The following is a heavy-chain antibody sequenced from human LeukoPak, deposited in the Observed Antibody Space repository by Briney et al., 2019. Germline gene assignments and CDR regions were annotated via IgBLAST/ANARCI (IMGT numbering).Heavy chain of an antibody. CDR3: ARRGGGFGESKRDHDTFDI. V-gene: IGHV5-51*01. J-gene: IGHJ3*02. CDR1: GYSFTNYW. D-gene: IGHD3-10*01. Sequence: GESLKISCKASGYSFTNYWIGWVRQMPGKGLEWMGIIYPGDSDTTYSPSFQGQVTISVDKSISTTYLRWSSLKASDTAMYYCARRGGGFGESKRDHDTFDIWGQGTMVTVSS. CDR2: IYPGDSDT.